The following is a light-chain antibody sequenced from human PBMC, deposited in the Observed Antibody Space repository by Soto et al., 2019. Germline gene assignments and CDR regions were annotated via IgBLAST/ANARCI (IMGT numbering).Light chain of an antibody. V-gene: IGKV3-11*01. CDR2: DAS. CDR3: QLYGNSPP. J-gene: IGKJ1*01. Sequence: EIVLTPSPATLSLSPGGRATLSYRASQSVSSYLAWYQQKPGQAHRLLIYDASNRATGIPARFSGSGSGTDFTHTINRLGPEDFAVYYCQLYGNSPPFGQGTKVDI. CDR1: QSVSSY.